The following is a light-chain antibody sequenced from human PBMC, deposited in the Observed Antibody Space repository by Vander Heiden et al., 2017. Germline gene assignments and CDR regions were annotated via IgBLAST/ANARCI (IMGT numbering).Light chain of an antibody. Sequence: TTQSPSSLSSSVGDRVTITCRASQSISSYLNWYQQKPGKAPKLLIYAASSLQSGVPSRFSGSGSGTDFTLTISRLQPEDFATYYCQQSYSTPRTFGGGTKVEIK. V-gene: IGKV1-39*01. CDR3: QQSYSTPRT. CDR2: AAS. J-gene: IGKJ4*01. CDR1: QSISSY.